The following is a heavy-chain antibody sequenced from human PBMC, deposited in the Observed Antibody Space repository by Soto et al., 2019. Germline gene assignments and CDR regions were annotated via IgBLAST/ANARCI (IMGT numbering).Heavy chain of an antibody. V-gene: IGHV4-59*01. Sequence: SETLSLTCTVSGGSISSYYWSWIRQPPGKGLEWIGYIYYSGSTNYNPSLKSRVTISEDTSKNQFSLKLSSVTAADTAVYYCARGAVDCGGDCYSGYYGMDVWGQGTTVTVSS. CDR1: GGSISSYY. CDR3: ARGAVDCGGDCYSGYYGMDV. CDR2: IYYSGST. J-gene: IGHJ6*02. D-gene: IGHD2-21*02.